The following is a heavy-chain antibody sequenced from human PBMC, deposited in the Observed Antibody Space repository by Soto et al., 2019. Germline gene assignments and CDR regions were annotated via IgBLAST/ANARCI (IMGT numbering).Heavy chain of an antibody. Sequence: QVQLQESGPGLVKPSETLSLTCTVSGGSISSYYWNWIRQPPGKGLEWIGYIYYSGSTNYNPSLKSRVTISVDTSKNQFSLKLSSVTAADTAVYYCARDCTVTACGYYYYGMDVWGQGTTVTVSS. CDR2: IYYSGST. CDR1: GGSISSYY. CDR3: ARDCTVTACGYYYYGMDV. D-gene: IGHD2-21*02. V-gene: IGHV4-59*01. J-gene: IGHJ6*02.